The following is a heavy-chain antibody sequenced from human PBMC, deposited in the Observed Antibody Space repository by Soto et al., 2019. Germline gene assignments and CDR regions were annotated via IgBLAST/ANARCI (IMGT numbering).Heavy chain of an antibody. Sequence: QLVESGGGLVQPGGSLRLSCAASGFRFSTYWMHWVRQAPGKGLVWVSGINSDGSSTRDADSVKGRITISRDNAKNTLYLQMNSLRAEDTAVYYCVRGGYCSGGSCYSNYYGMDVWGQGTTVTVSS. CDR3: VRGGYCSGGSCYSNYYGMDV. V-gene: IGHV3-74*01. D-gene: IGHD2-15*01. CDR1: GFRFSTYW. J-gene: IGHJ6*02. CDR2: INSDGSST.